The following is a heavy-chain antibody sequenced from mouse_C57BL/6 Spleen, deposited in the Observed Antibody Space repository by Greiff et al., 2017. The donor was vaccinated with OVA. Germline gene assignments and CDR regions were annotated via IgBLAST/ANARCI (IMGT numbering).Heavy chain of an antibody. CDR1: GYAFSSSW. CDR3: AGASSPFFDY. CDR2: IYPGDGDT. Sequence: VQLVESGPELVKPGASVKISCKASGYAFSSSWMNWVKQRPGKGLEWIGRIYPGDGDTNYNGKFKGKATLTADKSSSKAYMQLSSLTSEDSAVYFCAGASSPFFDYWGQGTTLTVSS. D-gene: IGHD6-1*01. V-gene: IGHV1-82*01. J-gene: IGHJ2*01.